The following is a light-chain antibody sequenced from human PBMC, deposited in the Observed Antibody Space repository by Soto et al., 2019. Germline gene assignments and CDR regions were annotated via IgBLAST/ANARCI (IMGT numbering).Light chain of an antibody. V-gene: IGLV1-44*01. Sequence: QSVLTQPPSASGTPGQRVTISCSGSSSNIGSYSVNWYQQLPGTAPKLLIYSSNQRPSGAPDRFSGSKSGTSASLAISGLQSEDEAVYYCAAWDDSLNGVVFGGGTKLTVL. CDR3: AAWDDSLNGVV. J-gene: IGLJ2*01. CDR1: SSNIGSYS. CDR2: SSN.